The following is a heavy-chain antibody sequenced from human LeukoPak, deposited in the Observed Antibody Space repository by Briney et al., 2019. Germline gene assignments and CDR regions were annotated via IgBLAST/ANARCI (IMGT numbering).Heavy chain of an antibody. CDR2: IKTKTEGGAA. Sequence: GRSLRLSCVVSGFTFSNAWMTWVRQAPGKGLEWVGRIKTKTEGGAADYIAPVKGRFIISRDDSKNTLYLQMNSLQTEETAVYYCATVDIVSTIRAWGQGTLVTVPS. CDR1: GFTFSNAW. V-gene: IGHV3-15*01. D-gene: IGHD5/OR15-5a*01. J-gene: IGHJ5*02. CDR3: ATVDIVSTIRA.